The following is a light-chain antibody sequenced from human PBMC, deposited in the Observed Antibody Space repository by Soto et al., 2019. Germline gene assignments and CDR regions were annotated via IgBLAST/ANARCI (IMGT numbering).Light chain of an antibody. CDR3: QQYNNWPPIT. V-gene: IGKV3-15*01. CDR2: YAS. J-gene: IGKJ5*01. Sequence: EIMMTQAPATLSVSPGERATLSCRASQSVRNSLAWYQHKPGQVPRLLIYYASTRATGIPARFSGSGSGTEFTLTISSLQSEDVAVYYCQQYNNWPPITFGQGTRLEIK. CDR1: QSVRNS.